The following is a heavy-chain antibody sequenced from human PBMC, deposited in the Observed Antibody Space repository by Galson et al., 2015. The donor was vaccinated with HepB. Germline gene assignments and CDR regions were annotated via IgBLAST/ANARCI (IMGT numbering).Heavy chain of an antibody. J-gene: IGHJ4*02. V-gene: IGHV3-21*01. Sequence: SLRLSCAASGFTFSSYSMNWVRQAPGKGLEWVSSISSSSSYIYYADSVKGRFTISRDNAKNSLYLQVNSLRAEDTAVYYCARDDSSGYYHDYWGQGTLVTVSS. D-gene: IGHD3-22*01. CDR1: GFTFSSYS. CDR3: ARDDSSGYYHDY. CDR2: ISSSSSYI.